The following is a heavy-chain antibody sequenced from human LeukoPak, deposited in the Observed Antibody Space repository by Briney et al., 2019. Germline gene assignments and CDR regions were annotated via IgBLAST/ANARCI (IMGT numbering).Heavy chain of an antibody. CDR3: AVFNNWFDP. J-gene: IGHJ5*02. V-gene: IGHV4-59*01. CDR1: GGSISSYY. Sequence: PETLSLTCTVSGGSISSYYWSWIRQPPGKGLEWIGYIYYSGSTNYNPSLKSRVTISVDTSKNQFSLKLSSVTAADTAVYYCAVFNNWFDPWGQGTLVTVSS. CDR2: IYYSGST.